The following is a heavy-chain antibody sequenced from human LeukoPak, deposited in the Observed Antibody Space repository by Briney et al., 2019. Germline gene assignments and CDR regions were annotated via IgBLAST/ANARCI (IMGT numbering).Heavy chain of an antibody. Sequence: GASVKVSCKASGYTFTSYDINWVRQATGQGLEWVGGIIPIFGTANYAQKFQGRVTITADESTSTAYMELSSLRSEDTAVYYCARDGGTGTTKGSDYWGQGTLVTVSS. V-gene: IGHV1-69*13. D-gene: IGHD1-7*01. CDR3: ARDGGTGTTKGSDY. CDR2: IIPIFGTA. CDR1: GYTFTSYD. J-gene: IGHJ4*02.